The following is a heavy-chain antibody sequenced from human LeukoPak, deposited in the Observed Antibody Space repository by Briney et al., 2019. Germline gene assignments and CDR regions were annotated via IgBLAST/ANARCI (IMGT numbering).Heavy chain of an antibody. D-gene: IGHD6-6*01. Sequence: SETLSLTCTVSGDSISSGGHYWGWIRQTPGKRLEWIGNIYFSGDTSYNPSLKSRLTMSVDTTKNQLFLNLDSVTAADSAVYYCARLTRLSTSPDRYYLDYWGQGTLVTVSS. J-gene: IGHJ4*02. CDR3: ARLTRLSTSPDRYYLDY. CDR1: GDSISSGGHY. V-gene: IGHV4-39*07. CDR2: IYFSGDT.